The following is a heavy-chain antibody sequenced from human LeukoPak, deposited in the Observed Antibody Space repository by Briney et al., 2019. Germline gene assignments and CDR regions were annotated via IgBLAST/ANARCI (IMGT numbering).Heavy chain of an antibody. V-gene: IGHV4-59*11. D-gene: IGHD5-18*01. CDR2: MFDTVST. CDR3: ATIKRGSTYGYFDF. CDR1: GASTASHY. Sequence: SETLPLTCIVSGASTASHYWTWLRQPPGKELEWIAYMFDTVSTKSNPSLKSRLTLSVDTSKKQLSLRLSSVTAADTAVYYCATIKRGSTYGYFDFWGQGIKVTVSS. J-gene: IGHJ4*02.